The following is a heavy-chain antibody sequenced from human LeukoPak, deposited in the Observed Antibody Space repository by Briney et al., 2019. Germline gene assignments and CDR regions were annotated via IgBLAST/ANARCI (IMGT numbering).Heavy chain of an antibody. CDR1: GGTFSSYA. V-gene: IGHV1-69*05. Sequence: SVKVSCRASGGTFSSYAISWVRQAPGQGLEWMGGIIPIFGTANYAQKFQGRVTITTDESTSTAYMELSSLRSEDTAVYYCARGAVAGLTFDYWGQGTLVTVSS. CDR2: IIPIFGTA. D-gene: IGHD6-19*01. J-gene: IGHJ4*02. CDR3: ARGAVAGLTFDY.